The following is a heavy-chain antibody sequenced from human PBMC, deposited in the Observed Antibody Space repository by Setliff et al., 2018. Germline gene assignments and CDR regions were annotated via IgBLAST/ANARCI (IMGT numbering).Heavy chain of an antibody. J-gene: IGHJ5*02. CDR2: AYYTGST. CDR1: GGSVNSRY. Sequence: PSETLSLTCTVSGGSVNSRYWSWIRQPPGKGLEWIGSAYYTGSTYYNPSLESRVTISVDTSKNLSSLRLTSVSAADTAVYYCATKGHQLVRFQWFDPWGQGTLVTVSS. CDR3: ATKGHQLVRFQWFDP. D-gene: IGHD2-2*01. V-gene: IGHV4-59*04.